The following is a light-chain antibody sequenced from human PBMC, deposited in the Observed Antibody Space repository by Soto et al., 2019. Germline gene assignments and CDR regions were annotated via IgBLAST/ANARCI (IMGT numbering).Light chain of an antibody. Sequence: EIVMTQSPATLSVSPGERATFSCRASQTISSNYLAWYQQKPGQAPRLLIYGASGRATGIPDRFSGSGSGTDFTLTISRLEPEDFAVYYCQQYTSSLITFGQGTRLEI. CDR3: QQYTSSLIT. J-gene: IGKJ5*01. V-gene: IGKV3-20*01. CDR2: GAS. CDR1: QTISSNY.